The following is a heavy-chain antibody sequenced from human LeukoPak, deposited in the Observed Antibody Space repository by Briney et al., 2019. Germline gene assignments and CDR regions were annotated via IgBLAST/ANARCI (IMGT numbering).Heavy chain of an antibody. CDR3: ARERGIAAAGTLDY. D-gene: IGHD6-13*01. J-gene: IGHJ4*02. V-gene: IGHV1-18*01. Sequence: GASVKVSCKASGYTYTSYGISWVRQAPGQGLEWMGWISAYNGNTNYAQKLQGRVTMTTDTSTSTAYMELRSLRSDDTAVYYCARERGIAAAGTLDYWGQGTLVTVSS. CDR1: GYTYTSYG. CDR2: ISAYNGNT.